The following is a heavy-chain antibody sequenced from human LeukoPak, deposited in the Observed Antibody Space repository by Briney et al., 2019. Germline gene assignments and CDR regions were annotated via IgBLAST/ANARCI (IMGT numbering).Heavy chain of an antibody. CDR3: ARRKRDAPPYYYYYMDV. CDR1: GYSFTSYC. CDR2: IYPGDSDT. D-gene: IGHD1-14*01. J-gene: IGHJ6*03. Sequence: GESLKISCEGSGYSFTSYCIGWVRQMPGKGLEWMGIIYPGDSDTRYSPSFQGQVTISADKSISTAYLQWGSLKASDTAMYYCARRKRDAPPYYYYYMDVWGKGTTVTASS. V-gene: IGHV5-51*01.